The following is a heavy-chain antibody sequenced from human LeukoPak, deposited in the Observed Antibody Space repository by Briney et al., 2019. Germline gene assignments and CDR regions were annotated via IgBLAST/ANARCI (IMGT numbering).Heavy chain of an antibody. Sequence: ASVKVSCKASGFTFNAYYIHWVRQAPGQGLEWMGIINPSGGSTSYAQKFQGRVTMTRDMSTSTVYMELSSLRSEDTAVYYCARDVGIAAAGDAFDIWGQGTMVTVSS. CDR2: INPSGGST. D-gene: IGHD6-13*01. V-gene: IGHV1-46*02. CDR1: GFTFNAYY. J-gene: IGHJ3*02. CDR3: ARDVGIAAAGDAFDI.